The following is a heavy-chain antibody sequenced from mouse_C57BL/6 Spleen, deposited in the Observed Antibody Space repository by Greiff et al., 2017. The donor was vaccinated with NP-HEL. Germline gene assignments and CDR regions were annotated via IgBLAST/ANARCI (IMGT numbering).Heavy chain of an antibody. J-gene: IGHJ4*01. D-gene: IGHD2-3*01. CDR2: IYPGDGDT. CDR1: GYAFSSSW. Sequence: VQVVESGPELVKPGASVKISCKASGYAFSSSWMNWVKQRPGKGLEWIGRIYPGDGDTNYNGKFKGKATLTADKSSSTAYMQLSSLTSEDSAVYFCARFYAGYAMDYWGQGTSVTVSS. CDR3: ARFYAGYAMDY. V-gene: IGHV1-82*01.